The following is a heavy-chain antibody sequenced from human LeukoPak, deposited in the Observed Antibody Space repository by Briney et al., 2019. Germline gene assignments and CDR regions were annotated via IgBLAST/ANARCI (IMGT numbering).Heavy chain of an antibody. CDR1: GGSISSYY. CDR3: ARGRITIFGVAITYYYYYYMDV. D-gene: IGHD3-3*01. Sequence: PSETLSLTCTVSGGSISSYYWSWIRQPPGKGLEWIGYIYYSGSTNYNPSLKSRVTISVDTSKNQFSLKLSPVTAADTAVYYCARGRITIFGVAITYYYYYYMDVWGKGTTVTVSS. CDR2: IYYSGST. J-gene: IGHJ6*03. V-gene: IGHV4-59*01.